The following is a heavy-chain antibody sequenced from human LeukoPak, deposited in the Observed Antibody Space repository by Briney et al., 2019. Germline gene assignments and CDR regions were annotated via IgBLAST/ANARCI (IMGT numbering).Heavy chain of an antibody. CDR3: ARDLLLGYGLDL. V-gene: IGHV3-48*04. CDR2: IRSRNNTI. D-gene: IGHD4-17*01. J-gene: IGHJ5*02. CDR1: GFDFSSYS. Sequence: GGSLRLSCAASGFDFSSYSMTWVRQAPGKGLEWISYIRSRNNTIYYADSVKGRFTISRDNAKNALYLEINSLRIDDTAVYYCARDLLLGYGLDLWGQGTLVTVSS.